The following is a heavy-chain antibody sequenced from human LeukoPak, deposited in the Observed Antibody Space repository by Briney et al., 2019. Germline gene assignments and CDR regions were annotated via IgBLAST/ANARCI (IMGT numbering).Heavy chain of an antibody. J-gene: IGHJ4*02. D-gene: IGHD1/OR15-1a*01. Sequence: PGGSLRLSCAASGFTFSSYAMEWVRQAPGKGLEYVSAINAKGGRTYYGNAMKGRVTISRDNSKNTLYLQMGSLRGEDMAVYYCARNSGSWNNDYPDYWGQGTQVTVSS. CDR3: ARNSGSWNNDYPDY. CDR1: GFTFSSYA. CDR2: INAKGGRT. V-gene: IGHV3-64*01.